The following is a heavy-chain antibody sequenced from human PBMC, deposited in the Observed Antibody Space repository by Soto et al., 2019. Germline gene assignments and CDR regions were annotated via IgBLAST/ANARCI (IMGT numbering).Heavy chain of an antibody. V-gene: IGHV4-59*11. Sequence: QVQLQESGPGLVKPSETLSLTCTVSGGSISSHYWSWILQPPGKGLEWIGYIYFSGSTAYNPALKSRVTISIDTSRTQFSLRLSSVTAADTAVYYCARTRLPPGVPSSPIYYYYMDVWGKGTTVTVSS. D-gene: IGHD4-17*01. CDR1: GGSISSHY. J-gene: IGHJ6*03. CDR2: IYFSGST. CDR3: ARTRLPPGVPSSPIYYYYMDV.